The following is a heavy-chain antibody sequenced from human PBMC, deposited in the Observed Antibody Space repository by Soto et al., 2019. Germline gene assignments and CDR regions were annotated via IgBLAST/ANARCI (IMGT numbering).Heavy chain of an antibody. Sequence: ASVKVSCKASGYTFTGYYMHWVRQAPGQGLEWMGWINPNSGGTNYAQKFQGRVTMTRDTSISTAYMELSRLRSDDTAVYYCARDCGYSSSCLSDYWGQGTLVTVSS. CDR3: ARDCGYSSSCLSDY. J-gene: IGHJ4*02. CDR2: INPNSGGT. D-gene: IGHD6-13*01. CDR1: GYTFTGYY. V-gene: IGHV1-2*02.